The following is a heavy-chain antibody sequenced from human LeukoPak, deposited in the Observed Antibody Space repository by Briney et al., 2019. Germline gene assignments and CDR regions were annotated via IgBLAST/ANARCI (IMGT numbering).Heavy chain of an antibody. CDR1: GFTFSTYW. V-gene: IGHV3-7*01. D-gene: IGHD3-16*01. J-gene: IGHJ4*02. Sequence: GGSLRLSCAASGFTFSTYWMTWVRQAPGKGLEWVANIRQDGTEKYYVDSVKGRFTVSRDNAKNSLYLQMNSLRAEDTAVYYCARYRGSGGQRLDYWGQGTLVTVSS. CDR2: IRQDGTEK. CDR3: ARYRGSGGQRLDY.